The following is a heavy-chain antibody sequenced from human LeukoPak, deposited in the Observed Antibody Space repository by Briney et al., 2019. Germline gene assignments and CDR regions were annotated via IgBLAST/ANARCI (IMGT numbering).Heavy chain of an antibody. Sequence: GGSLRLSCAASGFTFSSYGMHWVRQAPGKGLEWVAFIRYDGSNKYYADSVKGRFTISRDNSKNTLYLQMNSLRAEDTAVYYCAKDYLRTYYYDSSGYTPDYWGQGTLVTVSS. CDR2: IRYDGSNK. D-gene: IGHD3-22*01. CDR1: GFTFSSYG. J-gene: IGHJ4*02. V-gene: IGHV3-30*02. CDR3: AKDYLRTYYYDSSGYTPDY.